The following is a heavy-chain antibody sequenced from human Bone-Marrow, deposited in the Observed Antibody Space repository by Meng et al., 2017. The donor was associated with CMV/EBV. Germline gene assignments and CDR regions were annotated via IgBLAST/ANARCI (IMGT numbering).Heavy chain of an antibody. J-gene: IGHJ6*02. CDR2: IYYSGST. V-gene: IGHV4-59*01. CDR3: AIGYCSSTSCDRGYGTDV. CDR1: AGSISSYY. Sequence: SETLSLTCPVAAGSISSYYWSWIRQPPGKGLEWIGYIYYSGSTNYNPSLKSRVTISVDTSKSQFSLKLSSVAAADTAVYYCAIGYCSSTSCDRGYGTDVWGQGTTVTVSS. D-gene: IGHD2-2*02.